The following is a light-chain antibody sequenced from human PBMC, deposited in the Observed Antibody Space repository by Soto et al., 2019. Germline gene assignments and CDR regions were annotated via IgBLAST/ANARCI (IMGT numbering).Light chain of an antibody. CDR2: EVS. CDR3: SSYTTSSTQV. J-gene: IGLJ3*02. CDR1: SSDVGYYNY. Sequence: QSALTQPASVSGSPGQSITISCTGTSSDVGYYNYVSWYQHHPGKVPKLMIYEVSNRPSGVSNRFSGSKSGNTASLTISWLQAEDEADYYCSSYTTSSTQVFGGGTKLTVL. V-gene: IGLV2-14*01.